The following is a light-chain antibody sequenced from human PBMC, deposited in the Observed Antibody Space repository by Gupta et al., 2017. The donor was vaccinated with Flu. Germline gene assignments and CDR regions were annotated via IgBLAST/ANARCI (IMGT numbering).Light chain of an antibody. CDR2: EYN. CDR1: SGSVAGDY. J-gene: IGLJ3*02. V-gene: IGLV6-57*03. CDR3: QSYEHNTQV. Sequence: NFMLTQPRSVSESPGKTVTIYCTRSSGSVAGDYVQWYQQRPGSAPTTVIYEYNQRPSGVPDRFSGSIDKSSNSASLTISGLKPEDEADYYWQSYEHNTQVFGGGTKLTVL.